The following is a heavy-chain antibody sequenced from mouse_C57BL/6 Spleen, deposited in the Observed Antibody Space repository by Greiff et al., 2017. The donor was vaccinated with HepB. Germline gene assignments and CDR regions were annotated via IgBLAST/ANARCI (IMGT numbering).Heavy chain of an antibody. D-gene: IGHD1-1*01. CDR3: APHYYGSTAWFAY. J-gene: IGHJ3*01. CDR2: IYPSDSET. Sequence: VQLQQPGAELVRPGSSVKLSCKASGYTFTSYWMDWVKQRPGQGLEWIGNIYPSDSETHYNQKFKSKATLTVDKSSSTAYMQLSSLTSEDSAVYYCAPHYYGSTAWFAYWGQGTLVTVSA. CDR1: GYTFTSYW. V-gene: IGHV1-61*01.